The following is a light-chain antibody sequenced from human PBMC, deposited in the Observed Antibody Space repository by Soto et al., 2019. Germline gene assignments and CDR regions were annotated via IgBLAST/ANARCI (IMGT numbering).Light chain of an antibody. CDR1: SSDVGGYNY. CDR3: SSYTSSSNHINVV. CDR2: DVS. J-gene: IGLJ2*01. Sequence: QSALTQPASVSGSPGQSITISCTGTSSDVGGYNYVSWYQQHPGKAPKLMIYDVSNRPSGVSNRFSGSKSGNTASLTISGLQAEDEADYYCSSYTSSSNHINVVFGGGTKLTV. V-gene: IGLV2-14*01.